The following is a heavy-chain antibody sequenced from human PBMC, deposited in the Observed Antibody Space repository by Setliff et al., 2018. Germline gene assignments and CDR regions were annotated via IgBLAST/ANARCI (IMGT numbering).Heavy chain of an antibody. D-gene: IGHD6-19*01. CDR3: AKDSTGRDAFDV. Sequence: GASVKVSCKASGGTFSSYVISWVRGAPGQGLEWMGGIIPMFGTNYAQKFQGRVTITADESTSTAYMELSSLRVEDTAVYYCAKDSTGRDAFDVWGQGTMVTVSS. V-gene: IGHV1-69*13. CDR2: IIPMFGT. J-gene: IGHJ3*01. CDR1: GGTFSSYV.